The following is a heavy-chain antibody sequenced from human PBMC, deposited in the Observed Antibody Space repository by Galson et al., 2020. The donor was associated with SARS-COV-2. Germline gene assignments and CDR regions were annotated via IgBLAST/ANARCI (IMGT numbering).Heavy chain of an antibody. CDR1: GFTISSYA. CDR3: ARDRSGWKIDY. CDR2: ISYDGSNK. D-gene: IGHD6-19*01. J-gene: IGHJ4*02. Sequence: TGGSLRLTCAASGFTISSYAMHWVRQAPGKGLEWVADISYDGSNKYYADSVKGRFTISRDNSNNTLYLQMNSLRAEDTAVYYCARDRSGWKIDYWGQGTLVTGSS. V-gene: IGHV3-30-3*01.